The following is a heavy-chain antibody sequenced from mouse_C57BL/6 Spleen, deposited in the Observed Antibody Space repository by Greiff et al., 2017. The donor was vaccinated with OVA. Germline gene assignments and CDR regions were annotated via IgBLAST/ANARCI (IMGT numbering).Heavy chain of an antibody. J-gene: IGHJ4*01. CDR1: GFTFSSYA. CDR3: TRDYGSSYGGAMDY. D-gene: IGHD1-1*01. CDR2: ISSGGDYI. Sequence: EVQLVESGEGLVKPGGSLKLSCAASGFTFSSYAMSWVRQTPEKRLEWVAYISSGGDYIYYADTVKGRFTISRDNARKALYLQMSRLKSEDTAMYDGTRDYGSSYGGAMDYWGQGTSVTVSS. V-gene: IGHV5-9-1*02.